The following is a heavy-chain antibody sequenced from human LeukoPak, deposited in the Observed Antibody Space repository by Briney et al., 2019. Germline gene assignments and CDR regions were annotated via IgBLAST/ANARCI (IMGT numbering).Heavy chain of an antibody. CDR2: ISYDGSNK. V-gene: IGHV3-30*18. Sequence: GRSLRLSCAASGFTFSSYGMHWVRQAPGKGLEWVAVISYDGSNKYYADSVKGRFTISRDNSKNTLYLQMNSLRAEDTAVYYCAKSRSGYKYYYGMDVWGQGTTVTVSS. J-gene: IGHJ6*02. D-gene: IGHD5-12*01. CDR3: AKSRSGYKYYYGMDV. CDR1: GFTFSSYG.